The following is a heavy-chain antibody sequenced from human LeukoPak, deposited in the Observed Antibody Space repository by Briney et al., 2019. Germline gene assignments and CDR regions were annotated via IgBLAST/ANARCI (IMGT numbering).Heavy chain of an antibody. Sequence: PGGSLRLSCAASGFTFSTYTMNWVRQAPGKGLEYVSYISSSGNTIYYADSVKGRFTISRDNAKNSLYLQMNSLRAEDTAVYYCARAKITISRRSGMDVWGQGTTVTVSS. CDR3: ARAKITISRRSGMDV. D-gene: IGHD3-9*01. CDR2: ISSSGNTI. J-gene: IGHJ6*02. CDR1: GFTFSTYT. V-gene: IGHV3-48*04.